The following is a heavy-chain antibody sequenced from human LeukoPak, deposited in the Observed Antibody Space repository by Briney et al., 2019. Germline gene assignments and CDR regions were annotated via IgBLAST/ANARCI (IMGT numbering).Heavy chain of an antibody. D-gene: IGHD6-6*01. J-gene: IGHJ4*02. CDR1: GFTFSSYS. V-gene: IGHV3-48*04. Sequence: PGGSLRLSCAASGFTFSSYSMNWVRQAPGKGLEWVSYISSSSSTIYYADSVKGRFTISRDNAKNSLYLQMSSLRAEDTAVYYCARDLGIAARPRGFDYWGQGTLVTVSS. CDR3: ARDLGIAARPRGFDY. CDR2: ISSSSSTI.